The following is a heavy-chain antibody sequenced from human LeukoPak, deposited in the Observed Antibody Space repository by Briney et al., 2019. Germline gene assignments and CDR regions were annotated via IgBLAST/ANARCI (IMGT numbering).Heavy chain of an antibody. CDR1: GFTFSSYA. J-gene: IGHJ4*02. CDR2: ISYDGSNK. CDR3: AGAIAVADFDY. Sequence: GGSLRLSCAASGFTFSSYAMHWVRQAPGKGLEWVAVISYDGSNKYYADSVKGRFTISRDNSKNTLYLQMNSLRAEDTAVYYCAGAIAVADFDYWGQGTLVTVSS. V-gene: IGHV3-30-3*01. D-gene: IGHD6-19*01.